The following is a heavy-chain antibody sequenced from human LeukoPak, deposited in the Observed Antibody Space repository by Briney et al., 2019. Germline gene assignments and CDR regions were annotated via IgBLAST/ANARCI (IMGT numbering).Heavy chain of an antibody. V-gene: IGHV3-48*03. CDR1: GFTLSSHP. CDR2: IGNDGRMM. J-gene: IGHJ6*02. Sequence: GGPLRLSCAASGFTLSSHPINWVRQAPGTELDWVSYIGNDGRMMYYADSVKGRFTISRDSAKNPLYLQMNSLGADDTAVYYCARDASHFDSSGYFHNYYYGMDVWGQGTTVTVSS. CDR3: ARDASHFDSSGYFHNYYYGMDV. D-gene: IGHD3-22*01.